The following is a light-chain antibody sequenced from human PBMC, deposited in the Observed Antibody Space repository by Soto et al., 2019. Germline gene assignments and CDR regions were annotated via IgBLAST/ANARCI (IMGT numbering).Light chain of an antibody. J-gene: IGKJ4*01. CDR3: QQANSFPLT. CDR1: QGISNW. CDR2: PGS. V-gene: IGKV1-12*01. Sequence: DIQMTQSPSSVSASVGARVSITCRTSQGISNWLAWYQQKPGRAPKLLIYPGSSLQSGVPSRCSGTGSGTDFTLTISSLQPEDVATYYCQQANSFPLTFGGGTKVEIK.